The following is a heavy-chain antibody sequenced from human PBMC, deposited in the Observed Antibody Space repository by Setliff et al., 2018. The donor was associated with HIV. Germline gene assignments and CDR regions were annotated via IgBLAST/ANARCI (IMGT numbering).Heavy chain of an antibody. CDR3: ARRRPPPTGSYSKYYMDV. CDR1: GGSISSYY. Sequence: PSETLSLTCTVSGGSISSYYWSWIRQPPGKGLEWIGHISYSGTTNYNPSLKSRVTISVDTSKNQFSLKLSSVTAADAAVYYCARRRPPPTGSYSKYYMDVWGTGTTVTVSS. V-gene: IGHV4-59*08. J-gene: IGHJ6*03. CDR2: ISYSGTT. D-gene: IGHD1-26*01.